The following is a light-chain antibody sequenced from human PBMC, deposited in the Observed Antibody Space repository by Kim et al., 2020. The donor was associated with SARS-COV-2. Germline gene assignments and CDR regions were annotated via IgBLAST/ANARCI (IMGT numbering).Light chain of an antibody. V-gene: IGKV1-13*02. CDR2: AAS. J-gene: IGKJ2*01. CDR1: QVIVSA. CDR3: QQFNSYPHT. Sequence: AIQLTQSPSSLSASVGERVTITCRASQVIVSALAWYQQKPGKPPNLLIYAASTLHGGVPSRFSGSGSGTDFTLTISSLRPEDFATYYCQQFNSYPHTFGQGTKLEI.